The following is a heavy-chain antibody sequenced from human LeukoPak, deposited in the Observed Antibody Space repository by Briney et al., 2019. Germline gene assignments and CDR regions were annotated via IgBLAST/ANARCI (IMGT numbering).Heavy chain of an antibody. CDR1: GFTLSSNY. Sequence: GGSLRLSCAASGFTLSSNYMSWVRQAPGKGLEWVSLIYTGGTTYYTDSVKGRFTISRDNSENKLYLQMNSLRAEDTAVYYCARDPAYCSGTYFDFWGQGTLVTVSS. CDR3: ARDPAYCSGTYFDF. D-gene: IGHD3-10*01. J-gene: IGHJ4*02. V-gene: IGHV3-53*05. CDR2: IYTGGTT.